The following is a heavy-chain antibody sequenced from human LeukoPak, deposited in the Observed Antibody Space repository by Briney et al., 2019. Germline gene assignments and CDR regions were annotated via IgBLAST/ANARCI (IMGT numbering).Heavy chain of an antibody. D-gene: IGHD5-24*01. V-gene: IGHV4-39*07. CDR3: ARAKSGWLSDAFDI. J-gene: IGHJ3*02. Sequence: SETLSLTCTVSGGSISSSSYYWGWIRQPPGKGLEWIGSIYYSGSTWSSLKSRVTMSIDTSKNKFSLKLSSVTAADTAVYYCARAKSGWLSDAFDIWGQGTMVTVSS. CDR1: GGSISSSSYY. CDR2: IYYSGST.